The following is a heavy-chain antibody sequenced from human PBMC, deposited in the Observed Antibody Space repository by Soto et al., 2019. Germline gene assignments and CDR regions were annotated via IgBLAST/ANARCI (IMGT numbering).Heavy chain of an antibody. CDR3: ARRRGYSYGSRAFFDY. CDR2: ISAYNGNT. CDR1: GYTCTSCG. Sequence: ASVKVSCSASGYTCTSCGISWVRQAPGQGLEWMGWISAYNGNTNYAQKLQGRVTMTTDTSTSTAYMELRSLRSDDTAVYYCARRRGYSYGSRAFFDYWGQGTLVTVSS. D-gene: IGHD5-18*01. V-gene: IGHV1-18*01. J-gene: IGHJ4*02.